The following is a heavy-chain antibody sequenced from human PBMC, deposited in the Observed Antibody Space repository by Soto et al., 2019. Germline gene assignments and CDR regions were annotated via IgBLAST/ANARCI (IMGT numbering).Heavy chain of an antibody. Sequence: GGSLRLSCAASGFTFSSYSMNWVRQAPGKGLEWVSSISSSSYIYYADSVKGRFTISRDNAKNSLYLQMNSLRAEDTAVYYCASKGAPFHYYGSGSSDYWGQGTLVTVSS. CDR3: ASKGAPFHYYGSGSSDY. CDR1: GFTFSSYS. CDR2: ISSSSYI. D-gene: IGHD3-10*01. J-gene: IGHJ4*02. V-gene: IGHV3-21*01.